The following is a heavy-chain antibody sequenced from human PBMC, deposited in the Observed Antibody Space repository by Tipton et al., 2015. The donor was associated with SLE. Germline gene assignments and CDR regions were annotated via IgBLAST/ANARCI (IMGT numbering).Heavy chain of an antibody. V-gene: IGHV4-61*01. CDR2: FFYRGSS. CDR3: AREGLGTSYYYDMDV. Sequence: TLSLTCAVSGGSMTSDSYYWSWIRQHPGKGLEWIGYFFYRGSSSYNPSLKSRVTISIDASKSQFSLKLSSVTAADTAVYYCAREGLGTSYYYDMDVWGKGTTVTVSS. CDR1: GGSMTSDSYY. D-gene: IGHD7-27*01. J-gene: IGHJ6*03.